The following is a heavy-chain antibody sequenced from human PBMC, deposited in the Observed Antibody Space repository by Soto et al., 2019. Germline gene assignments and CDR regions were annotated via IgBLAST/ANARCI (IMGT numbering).Heavy chain of an antibody. CDR2: IYYSGST. CDR1: GGSVSSGSYY. J-gene: IGHJ4*02. Sequence: PSETLSLTCTVSGGSVSSGSYYWSWIRQPPGKGLEWIGYIYYSGSTNYNPSLKSRVTISVDTSKNQFSLKLSSVTAADTAVYYCATNNWNYGPFDYWGQGTLVTVSS. V-gene: IGHV4-61*01. CDR3: ATNNWNYGPFDY. D-gene: IGHD1-7*01.